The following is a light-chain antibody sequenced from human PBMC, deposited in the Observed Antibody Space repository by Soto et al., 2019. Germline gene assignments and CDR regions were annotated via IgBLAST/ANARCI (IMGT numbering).Light chain of an antibody. J-gene: IGKJ3*01. CDR1: QSVSSY. V-gene: IGKV3-11*01. CDR2: DAS. Sequence: EIVLTQSPATLSLSPGERATLSCRASQSVSSYLAWYQQKPCQAPRLLIYDASNRATGIPARFSGSGSGTDCTRTISSLEPEDFAVYYCQQRSNWPLLFTFGPGTKVDIK. CDR3: QQRSNWPLLFT.